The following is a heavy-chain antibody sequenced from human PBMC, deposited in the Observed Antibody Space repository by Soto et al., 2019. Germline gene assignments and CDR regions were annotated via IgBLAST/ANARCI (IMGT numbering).Heavy chain of an antibody. V-gene: IGHV3-7*01. D-gene: IGHD3-22*01. CDR3: AREPMIVVVIDINSPYGMDV. CDR1: GFTFSSYW. J-gene: IGHJ6*02. CDR2: IKQDGSEK. Sequence: GGSLRLSCAASGFTFSSYWMSWVRQAPGKGLEWVANIKQDGSEKYYVDSVKGRFTISRDNAKNSLYLQMNSLRAEDTAVYYCAREPMIVVVIDINSPYGMDVWGQGTTVTVS.